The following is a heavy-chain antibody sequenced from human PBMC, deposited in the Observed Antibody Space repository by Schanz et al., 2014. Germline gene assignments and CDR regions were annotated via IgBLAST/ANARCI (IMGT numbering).Heavy chain of an antibody. Sequence: EVQLAESGGGLVQPGGSLRLSCAASGFTFSSYAMSWVRQAPGKGLEWVSAISGSGGSTYYADSVKGRFTISRDNAKNSLYLQMDSLRAEDTAVYYCARDLPRTFLFDYWGQGTLVTVSS. CDR2: ISGSGGST. V-gene: IGHV3-23*04. J-gene: IGHJ4*02. CDR1: GFTFSSYA. CDR3: ARDLPRTFLFDY.